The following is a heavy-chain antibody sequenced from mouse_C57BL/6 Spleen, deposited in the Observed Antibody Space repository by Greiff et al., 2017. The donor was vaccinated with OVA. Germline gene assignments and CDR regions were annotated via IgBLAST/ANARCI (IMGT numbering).Heavy chain of an antibody. V-gene: IGHV1-64*01. CDR2: IHPNSGST. J-gene: IGHJ2*01. CDR3: ARDGRDYFDY. CDR1: GYTFTSYW. Sequence: QVQLQQSGAELVKPGASVKLSCKASGYTFTSYWMHWVKQRPGQGLEWIGMIHPNSGSTNYNEKFKSKATLTVDKSSSTAYMQLSSLTSEDSAVYYCARDGRDYFDYWGQGTTLTVSS. D-gene: IGHD2-3*01.